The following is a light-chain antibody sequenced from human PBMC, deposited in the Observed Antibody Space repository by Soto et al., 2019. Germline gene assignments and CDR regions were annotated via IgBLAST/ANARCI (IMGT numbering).Light chain of an antibody. V-gene: IGLV1-40*01. CDR1: SSNIGAGYN. Sequence: QSVLTQPPSVSGAPGQRVTMSCTGTSSNIGAGYNVHWFQQLPGTAPKLLIYAKSNGPSGGPDRFSGSKSGTSASLAITGLQAEDGADYYCQSYDTSLSVVFGGGTKLTVL. CDR2: AKS. CDR3: QSYDTSLSVV. J-gene: IGLJ2*01.